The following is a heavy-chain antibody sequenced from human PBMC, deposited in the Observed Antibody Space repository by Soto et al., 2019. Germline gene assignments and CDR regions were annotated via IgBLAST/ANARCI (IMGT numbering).Heavy chain of an antibody. CDR3: ARDGHYDILTGPLDY. V-gene: IGHV1-69*13. Sequence: SVKVYCKASGGTFSSYAISWVRQAPGQGLEWMGGIIPIFGTANYAQKFQGRVTITADESTSTAYMELSSLRSEDTDVYYCARDGHYDILTGPLDYWGQGPLVTVSS. CDR2: IIPIFGTA. J-gene: IGHJ4*02. D-gene: IGHD3-9*01. CDR1: GGTFSSYA.